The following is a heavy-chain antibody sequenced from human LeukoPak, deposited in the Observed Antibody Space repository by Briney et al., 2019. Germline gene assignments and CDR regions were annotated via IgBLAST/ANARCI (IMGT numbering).Heavy chain of an antibody. V-gene: IGHV3-23*01. CDR2: ISGSGGST. J-gene: IGHJ6*03. Sequence: GGSLRLSCAASGFTFSSYAMSWVRQAPGKGLEWVSAISGSGGSTYYADSVKGRFTISRDNSKNTLYLRMNSLRAEDTAVYYCAKSKPELEIAGNMDVWGKGTTVTVSS. CDR3: AKSKPELEIAGNMDV. D-gene: IGHD1-1*01. CDR1: GFTFSSYA.